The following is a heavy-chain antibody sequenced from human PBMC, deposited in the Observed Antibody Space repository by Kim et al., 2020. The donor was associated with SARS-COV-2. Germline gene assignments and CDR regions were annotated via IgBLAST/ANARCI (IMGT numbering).Heavy chain of an antibody. Sequence: SETLSLTCTVSGGSISSGGYYWSWIRQHPGKGLEWIGYIYYSGSTYYNPSLKSRVTISVDTSKNQFSLKLSSVTAADTAEYYCARARITMIVVVGALDYWGEGNPGTVSP. CDR1: GGSISSGGYY. D-gene: IGHD3-22*01. CDR3: ARARITMIVVVGALDY. V-gene: IGHV4-31*03. CDR2: IYYSGST. J-gene: IGHJ4*02.